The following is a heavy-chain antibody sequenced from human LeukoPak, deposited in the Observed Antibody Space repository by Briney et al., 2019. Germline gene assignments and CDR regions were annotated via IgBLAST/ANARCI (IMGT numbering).Heavy chain of an antibody. V-gene: IGHV1-8*01. Sequence: GASVKVSCKASGYTFTSYDVSWVRQASGQGLEWGGWMNPNGGNTVYAHNFTGRVTMSRATSITSGYLELTSLRSEDTAIYYFVSGITSDYWGQGILITVSS. CDR2: MNPNGGNT. J-gene: IGHJ4*02. CDR1: GYTFTSYD. CDR3: VSGITSDY.